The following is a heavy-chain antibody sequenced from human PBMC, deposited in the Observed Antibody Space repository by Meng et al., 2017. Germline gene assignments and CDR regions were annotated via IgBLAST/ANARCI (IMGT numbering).Heavy chain of an antibody. D-gene: IGHD3-16*02. CDR1: GYTFTSYG. V-gene: IGHV1-18*01. Sequence: ASVKVSCKASGYTFTSYGISRVRQAPGQGLEWMGWISAYNGNTNYAQKLQGRVTMTTDTSTSTAYMELRSLRSDDTAVYYCARDVNDYVWGSYHHWGQGTLVAVSS. CDR3: ARDVNDYVWGSYHH. J-gene: IGHJ5*02. CDR2: ISAYNGNT.